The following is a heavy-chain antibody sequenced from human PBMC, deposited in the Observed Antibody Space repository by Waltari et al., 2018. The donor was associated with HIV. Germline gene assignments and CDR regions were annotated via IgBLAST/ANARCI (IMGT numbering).Heavy chain of an antibody. CDR2: INHSGTV. CDR3: ARWRGHFDV. Sequence: QVELQQWGGGLVLKPSETLSLACALSGGPLTGNYWSWIRQGPGKGPEWIGEINHSGTVNDKPSLRRRITISFDMPSNQLSLRLTSVTAAYSAAYYCARWRGHFDVWGRGTLVTVS. J-gene: IGHJ2*01. D-gene: IGHD3-3*01. V-gene: IGHV4-34*01. CDR1: GGPLTGNY.